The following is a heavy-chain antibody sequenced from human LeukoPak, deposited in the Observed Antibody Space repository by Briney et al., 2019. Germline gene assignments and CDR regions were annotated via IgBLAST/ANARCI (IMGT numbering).Heavy chain of an antibody. J-gene: IGHJ5*02. D-gene: IGHD6-13*01. V-gene: IGHV4-4*07. CDR1: GGSISRYY. CDR2: IYSDGTI. Sequence: SETLSLTCTVSGGSISRYYWSWIRQPAGKGLEWIGRIYSDGTITYNPSLQSRLTMSIDTSKNQFSLKLSSVTAADTAFYYCARQYSTNWYDDRGWFDPWGQGTLVTVSS. CDR3: ARQYSTNWYDDRGWFDP.